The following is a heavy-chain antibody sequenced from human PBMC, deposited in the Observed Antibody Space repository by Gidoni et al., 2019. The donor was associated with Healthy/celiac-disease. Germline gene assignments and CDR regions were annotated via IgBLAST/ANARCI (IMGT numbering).Heavy chain of an antibody. CDR1: GYTFTSYY. D-gene: IGHD3-3*01. Sequence: QVQLVQSGAEVKKPGASVKVSCKASGYTFTSYYMHWVRQAPGQGLEWMGIINPSGGSTSYAQKFQGRVTMTRDTSTSTVYMELSSLRSEDTAVYYCARDSVGGIFGVVIKLDYWGQGTLVTVSS. CDR2: INPSGGST. J-gene: IGHJ4*02. V-gene: IGHV1-46*01. CDR3: ARDSVGGIFGVVIKLDY.